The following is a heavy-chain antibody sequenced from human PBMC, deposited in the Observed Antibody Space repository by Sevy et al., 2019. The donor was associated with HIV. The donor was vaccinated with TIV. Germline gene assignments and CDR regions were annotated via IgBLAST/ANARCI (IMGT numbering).Heavy chain of an antibody. D-gene: IGHD1-1*01. Sequence: GGSLRLSCAASGFTFDDYTMHWVRQAPGKGLEWVSLINWDGGSTYYADSVKGRFTISRDNSKDSLYLQMSSLRPEDTALYYCAKSRKLYAGWPLDYWGQGTLVTVSS. V-gene: IGHV3-43*01. J-gene: IGHJ4*02. CDR2: INWDGGST. CDR1: GFTFDDYT. CDR3: AKSRKLYAGWPLDY.